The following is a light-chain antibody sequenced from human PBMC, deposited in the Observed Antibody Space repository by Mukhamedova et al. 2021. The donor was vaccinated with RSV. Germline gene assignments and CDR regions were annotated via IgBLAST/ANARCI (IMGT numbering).Light chain of an antibody. Sequence: QSIRNNYLAWFQQKPGQAPRLLIYGASNRATGIPDRFSGSESGTDFTLTITRLEPEDFAMYYCQQYGMSPDTFGQGTNLEIK. J-gene: IGKJ2*01. CDR1: QSIRNNY. CDR3: QQYGMSPDT. V-gene: IGKV3-20*01. CDR2: GAS.